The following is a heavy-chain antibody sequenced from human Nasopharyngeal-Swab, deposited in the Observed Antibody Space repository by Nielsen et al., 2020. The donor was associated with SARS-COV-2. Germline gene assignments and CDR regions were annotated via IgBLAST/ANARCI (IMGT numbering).Heavy chain of an antibody. V-gene: IGHV3-74*01. CDR1: GFTFISFW. Sequence: GESLKISCTASGFTFISFWMHWVRQVPGKGLVWVSRINSDGSLTTYADSVKDRFTISRDNAKNTLYVEMNSLRVEDTGIYYCVRGLGDFWGQGSLVTVSS. D-gene: IGHD6-19*01. CDR2: INSDGSLT. J-gene: IGHJ4*02. CDR3: VRGLGDF.